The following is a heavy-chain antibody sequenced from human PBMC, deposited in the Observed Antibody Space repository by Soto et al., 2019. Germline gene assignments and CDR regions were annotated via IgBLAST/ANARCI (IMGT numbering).Heavy chain of an antibody. D-gene: IGHD3-3*01. CDR1: GFTFSSYA. J-gene: IGHJ6*02. V-gene: IGHV3-23*01. CDR2: ISGSGGST. Sequence: GGSLRLSCAGSGFTFSSYAMSWVRQAPGKGLEWVSAISGSGGSTYYADSVKGRFTISRDNSKNTLYLQMTSLRAEDTAVYCCAKDKLTILLCISMDVWGQGTTVNVSS. CDR3: AKDKLTILLCISMDV.